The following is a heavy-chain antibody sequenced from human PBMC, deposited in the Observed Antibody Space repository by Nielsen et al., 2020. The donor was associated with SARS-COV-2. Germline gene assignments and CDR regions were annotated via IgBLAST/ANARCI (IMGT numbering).Heavy chain of an antibody. J-gene: IGHJ4*02. V-gene: IGHV1-18*04. Sequence: ASVKVSCKASGYTFTSYGISWVRQAPGQGLEWMGWISAYNGNTNYAQKLQGRVTMTTDTSTSTAYTELRSLRSDDTAVYYCARDGATKPHDYWGQGTLVTVSS. CDR2: ISAYNGNT. D-gene: IGHD1-14*01. CDR3: ARDGATKPHDY. CDR1: GYTFTSYG.